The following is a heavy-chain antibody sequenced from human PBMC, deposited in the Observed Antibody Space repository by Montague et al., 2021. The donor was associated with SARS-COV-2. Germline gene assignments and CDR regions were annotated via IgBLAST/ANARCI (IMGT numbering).Heavy chain of an antibody. V-gene: IGHV4-34*01. Sequence: ETLSLTCAVYGGSFSGYYWNWIRQPPGKGLEWIGEINHSGSTNYNPSLKSRVTISVDTSNNQFSLKLTSVTAADTAVYYCARGPTNNIGMVATKLDYWGQGTLVTVSS. CDR1: GGSFSGYY. CDR2: INHSGST. D-gene: IGHD5-12*01. CDR3: ARGPTNNIGMVATKLDY. J-gene: IGHJ4*02.